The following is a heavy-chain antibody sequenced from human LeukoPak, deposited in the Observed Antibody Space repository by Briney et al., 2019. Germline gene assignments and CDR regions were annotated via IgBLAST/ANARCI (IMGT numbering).Heavy chain of an antibody. Sequence: SQTPSLTCAISGDSVSTNSAAWNWIRQYPSRGLEWLGRTYYRSKWYNDYALSVKSRISIEADTSKNQLSLQLKSVTPEDTAVYYCARDADTNGYYFDYWGQGTLVTVSS. CDR1: GDSVSTNSAA. V-gene: IGHV6-1*01. CDR2: TYYRSKWYN. D-gene: IGHD3-3*01. CDR3: ARDADTNGYYFDY. J-gene: IGHJ4*02.